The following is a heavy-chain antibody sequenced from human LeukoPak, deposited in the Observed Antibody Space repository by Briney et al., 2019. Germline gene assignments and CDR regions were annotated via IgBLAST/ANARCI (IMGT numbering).Heavy chain of an antibody. J-gene: IGHJ3*02. D-gene: IGHD2-2*01. Sequence: SETLSLTCTVSGGSISSSSYYWGWIRQPPGKGLEWIGSIYYSGSTYYNPSLKSRVTISVGTSKNQFSLKLSSVTAADTAVYYCARVQRGPRAGAFDIWGQGTMVTVSS. CDR1: GGSISSSSYY. CDR2: IYYSGST. V-gene: IGHV4-39*01. CDR3: ARVQRGPRAGAFDI.